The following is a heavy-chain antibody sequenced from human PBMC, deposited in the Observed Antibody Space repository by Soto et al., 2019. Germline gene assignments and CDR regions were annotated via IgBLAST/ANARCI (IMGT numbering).Heavy chain of an antibody. CDR1: GFTFSDYY. J-gene: IGHJ5*02. D-gene: IGHD3-10*01. V-gene: IGHV3-11*01. Sequence: QVQLVESGGGLVKPGRSLRLSCAASGFTFSDYYMSWIRQTPGKGLEWVSYISDSGKTIYYADSVKGRFTVSRDNAKNSLYLQMNSLRVEDTAVYYCARDPRRITMVRGVLNWFDPWGQGTLVTVSS. CDR2: ISDSGKTI. CDR3: ARDPRRITMVRGVLNWFDP.